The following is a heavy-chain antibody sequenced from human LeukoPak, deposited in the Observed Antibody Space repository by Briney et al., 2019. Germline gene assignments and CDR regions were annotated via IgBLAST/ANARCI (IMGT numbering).Heavy chain of an antibody. Sequence: SETLSLTCAVYGGSFSGYYWSWIRQPPGKGLEWIGEINHSGSTDYNPSLKSRVIISIDTSKTQFSLRLRSVTAADTAVYYCARENDRYGRIDYWGQGTQVTVSS. CDR2: INHSGST. D-gene: IGHD5-18*01. CDR3: ARENDRYGRIDY. J-gene: IGHJ4*02. V-gene: IGHV4-34*01. CDR1: GGSFSGYY.